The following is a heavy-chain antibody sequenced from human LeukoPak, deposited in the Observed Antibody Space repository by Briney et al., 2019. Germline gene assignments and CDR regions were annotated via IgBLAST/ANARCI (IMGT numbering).Heavy chain of an antibody. J-gene: IGHJ4*02. Sequence: GGSLRLSCAASGFTFSGYAMSWVRQAPGKGLEWVSAISGSGGSTYYADSVKGRFTISRDNSKNTLYLQMNSLRAEDTAVYYCAKYCEGKRGYSYGYPHVEYWGQGTLVTVSS. V-gene: IGHV3-23*01. CDR3: AKYCEGKRGYSYGYPHVEY. CDR2: ISGSGGST. CDR1: GFTFSGYA. D-gene: IGHD5-18*01.